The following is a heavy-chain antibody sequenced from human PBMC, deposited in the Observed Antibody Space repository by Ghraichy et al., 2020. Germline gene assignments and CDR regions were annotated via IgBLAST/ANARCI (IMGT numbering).Heavy chain of an antibody. CDR3: ARAIRYQLLSEY. J-gene: IGHJ4*02. CDR2: MNPDSGNT. D-gene: IGHD2-2*01. V-gene: IGHV1-8*01. CDR1: GDTFSYYD. Sequence: ASVKVSCRTSGDTFSYYDIVWVRQAAGQGLEWMGWMNPDSGNTGSAQKFRGRVTMTRETSTNTAYMELSSLRSEDTAVYYCARAIRYQLLSEYWGQGTLVTVSS.